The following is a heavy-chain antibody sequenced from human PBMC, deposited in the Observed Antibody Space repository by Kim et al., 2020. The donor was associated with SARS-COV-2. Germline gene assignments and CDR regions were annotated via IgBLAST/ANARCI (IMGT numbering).Heavy chain of an antibody. CDR3: ARVGSTNWFDP. Sequence: TTDSNPSLKVRVTISRDTSQNQFSLRLSSVTAADTAFYYGARVGSTNWFDPWGQGTLVTVSS. CDR2: TT. V-gene: IGHV4-59*01. J-gene: IGHJ5*02.